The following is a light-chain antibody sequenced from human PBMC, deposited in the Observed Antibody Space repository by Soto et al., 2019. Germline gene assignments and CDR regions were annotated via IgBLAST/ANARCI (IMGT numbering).Light chain of an antibody. V-gene: IGLV2-14*01. CDR3: SSYTSSSTLEV. CDR2: DVS. CDR1: NSDVGGYNY. Sequence: QSALNQPASVSGAPGQSITISCTGTNSDVGGYNYVSWYQQHPGKAPKLMIYDVSNRPSGVSNRFSGSKSGNTASLTISGLQAEDEADYYCSSYTSSSTLEVFGTGTKVTVL. J-gene: IGLJ1*01.